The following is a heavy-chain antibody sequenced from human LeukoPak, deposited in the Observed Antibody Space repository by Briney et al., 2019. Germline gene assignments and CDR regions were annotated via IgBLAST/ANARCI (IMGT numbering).Heavy chain of an antibody. CDR1: GFTFSSYA. CDR3: AKAYCSGGSCYLWGPFDY. J-gene: IGHJ4*02. D-gene: IGHD2-15*01. V-gene: IGHV3-23*01. Sequence: GGSLRLSCAASGFTFSSYAMSWVRQAPGKGLEWVSAFSGSGGSTYYADSVKGRFTISRDNSKNTLYLQMNSLRAEDTAVYYCAKAYCSGGSCYLWGPFDYWGQGTLVTVSS. CDR2: FSGSGGST.